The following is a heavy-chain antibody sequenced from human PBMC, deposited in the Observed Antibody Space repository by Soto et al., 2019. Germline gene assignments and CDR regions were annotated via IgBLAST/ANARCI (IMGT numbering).Heavy chain of an antibody. CDR2: IDPSDSYT. J-gene: IGHJ6*02. Sequence: PGESLKISCKGSGYSFTSYWISWVRQMPGKGLEWMGRIDPSDSYTNYSPSFQGHVTISADKSISTAYLQWSSLKASDTAMYYCAMNYDFWSGYSPAYYYYGMAVWGQGTTVTVSS. CDR1: GYSFTSYW. V-gene: IGHV5-10-1*01. CDR3: AMNYDFWSGYSPAYYYYGMAV. D-gene: IGHD3-3*01.